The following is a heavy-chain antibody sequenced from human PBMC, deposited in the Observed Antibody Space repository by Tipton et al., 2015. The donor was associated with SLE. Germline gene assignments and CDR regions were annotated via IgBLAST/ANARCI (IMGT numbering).Heavy chain of an antibody. CDR3: AKDGARGYYYYGMDV. Sequence: QVQLVQSGAEVKKPGSSVKVSCKASGGTLSSSAISWVRQAPGQGLEWMGGIIPIFGTANYAQKFQGGVTITADESTSTAYMELSSLRSEDTAVYYCAKDGARGYYYYGMDVWGQGTTVTVSS. CDR2: IIPIFGTA. J-gene: IGHJ6*02. D-gene: IGHD3-16*01. V-gene: IGHV1-69*01. CDR1: GGTLSSSA.